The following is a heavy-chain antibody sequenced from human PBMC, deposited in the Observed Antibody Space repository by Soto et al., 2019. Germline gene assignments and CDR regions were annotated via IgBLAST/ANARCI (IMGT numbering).Heavy chain of an antibody. J-gene: IGHJ6*02. Sequence: GSLRLSCAASGFTFSSYTMTWVRQAPGKGLEWASAISGSSSSTSYAASVRGRFTISRDNSKNTLYLQMNSLRVEDTAIYYCAKGIGVPAATSGYRYYGMDVWGQGNTVTVSS. CDR1: GFTFSSYT. D-gene: IGHD2-2*01. CDR2: ISGSSSST. CDR3: AKGIGVPAATSGYRYYGMDV. V-gene: IGHV3-23*01.